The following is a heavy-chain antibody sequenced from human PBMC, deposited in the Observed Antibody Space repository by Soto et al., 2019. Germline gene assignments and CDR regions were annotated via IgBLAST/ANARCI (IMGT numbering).Heavy chain of an antibody. V-gene: IGHV3-9*01. D-gene: IGHD6-19*01. CDR3: TCSEPYNSGWYGYFQH. J-gene: IGHJ1*01. CDR1: GFTFDAYA. CDR2: MNWNSGDI. Sequence: EVQLVESGGGLVQPGRSLRLSCAASGFTFDAYAMHWVRQAPGKGLEWVSSMNWNSGDIGYADSVKGRFTISRDNAKKSLYVLMNSLRPEDTALYYCTCSEPYNSGWYGYFQHWGQGTLVTVSS.